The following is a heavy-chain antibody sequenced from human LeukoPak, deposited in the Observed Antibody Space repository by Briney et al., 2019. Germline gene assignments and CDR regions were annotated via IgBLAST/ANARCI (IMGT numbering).Heavy chain of an antibody. CDR2: IYYSGST. V-gene: IGHV4-31*03. D-gene: IGHD3-22*01. Sequence: TLSLTCTVSGGSISSGGYYWSWIRQHPGKGLEWIVYIYYSGSTYYNPSLKSRVTISVDTSKNQFSLKLSSVTAADTAVYYCARASSMVIDGYYYGMDVWGQGTTVTVSS. CDR1: GGSISSGGYY. CDR3: ARASSMVIDGYYYGMDV. J-gene: IGHJ6*02.